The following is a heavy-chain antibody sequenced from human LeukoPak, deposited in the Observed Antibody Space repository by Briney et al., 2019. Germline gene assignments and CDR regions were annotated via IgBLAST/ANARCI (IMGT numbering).Heavy chain of an antibody. CDR1: GASISSSSYY. CDR3: ARIYGGNAFDY. Sequence: SETLSLTCTVSGASISSSSYYWGWIRQPPGKGLEWIGCMFYSGGTYYNPSLKSRVTISVDTSKNQFSLKLSSVTAADTAVYYCARIYGGNAFDYWGQGTLVTLSS. D-gene: IGHD4-23*01. V-gene: IGHV4-39*01. CDR2: MFYSGGT. J-gene: IGHJ4*02.